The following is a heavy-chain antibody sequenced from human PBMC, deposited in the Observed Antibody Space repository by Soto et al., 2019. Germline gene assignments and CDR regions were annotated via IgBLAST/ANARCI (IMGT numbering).Heavy chain of an antibody. V-gene: IGHV6-1*01. J-gene: IGHJ6*02. Sequence: PSQTLSLTCAISGDSVSSNSAAWNWIRQSPSRGLEWLGRTYYRSKWYNDYAVSVKSRITINPDTSKNQFSLQLNSVTPEDTAVYYCARASGYSGYDLAPSYYYGMDVWGQGTTVTVSS. D-gene: IGHD5-12*01. CDR2: TYYRSKWYN. CDR1: GDSVSSNSAA. CDR3: ARASGYSGYDLAPSYYYGMDV.